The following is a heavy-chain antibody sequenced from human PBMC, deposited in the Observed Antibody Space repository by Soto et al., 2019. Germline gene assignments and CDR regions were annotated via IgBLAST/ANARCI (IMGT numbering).Heavy chain of an antibody. V-gene: IGHV4-34*01. CDR1: GGSFIANY. J-gene: IGHJ4*02. Sequence: SETLSLTCAVSGGSFIANYWAWILQPPGKGLEWIGEIYYDGKTNYDPSLKSRVSISVDTSKSQFSLKLTSVTAADTAIYYCAPARWDFWSQGTLVTGSS. CDR3: APARWDF. CDR2: IYYDGKT.